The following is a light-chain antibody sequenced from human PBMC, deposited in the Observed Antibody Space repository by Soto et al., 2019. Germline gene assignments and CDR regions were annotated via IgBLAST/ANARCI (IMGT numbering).Light chain of an antibody. J-gene: IGLJ2*01. CDR3: QSVGRSGSYVV. V-gene: IGLV3-25*03. Sequence: SYELTQPPSVSVSPGQTARITCSGDALPRQYTYWYQQKPGQAPLLVIYKDIERPSGIPERFSGSSSGTTVTLTISGVQAEDEADYYCQSVGRSGSYVVFGGGTKLTVL. CDR1: ALPRQY. CDR2: KDI.